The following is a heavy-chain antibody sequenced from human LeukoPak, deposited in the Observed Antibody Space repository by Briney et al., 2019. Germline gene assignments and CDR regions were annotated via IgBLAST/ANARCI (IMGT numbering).Heavy chain of an antibody. V-gene: IGHV3-7*03. Sequence: TGGSLRLSCAPSGFTFSSYWMSWVRQAPGKGLEWVANIKQDGSEKYYVDSVKGRFTISRDNGKNSLYLQMNSLRAEDTAVYYCARKAYGLDAWGKGTTVTASS. J-gene: IGHJ6*04. CDR1: GFTFSSYW. CDR2: IKQDGSEK. CDR3: ARKAYGLDA.